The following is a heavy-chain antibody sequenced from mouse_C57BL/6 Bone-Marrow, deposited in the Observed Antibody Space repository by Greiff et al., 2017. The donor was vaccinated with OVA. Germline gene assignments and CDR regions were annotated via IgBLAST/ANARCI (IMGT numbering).Heavy chain of an antibody. CDR3: ARDYGSSSRGNFDV. Sequence: VQLQQSGPELVKPGASVKISCKASGYAFSSSWMNWVKQRPGKGLEWIGRIYPGDGDTNYNGKFKGKATLTADKSSSTAYMRLSSLTSEDSAVYFCARDYGSSSRGNFDVWGTGTTVTVSS. V-gene: IGHV1-82*01. J-gene: IGHJ1*03. CDR1: GYAFSSSW. D-gene: IGHD1-1*01. CDR2: IYPGDGDT.